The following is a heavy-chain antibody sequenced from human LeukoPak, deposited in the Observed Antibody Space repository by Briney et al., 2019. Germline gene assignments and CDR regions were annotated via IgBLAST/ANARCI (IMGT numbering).Heavy chain of an antibody. J-gene: IGHJ4*02. CDR2: INPNSGGT. CDR3: ARVGSMVRGVIITDYFDY. V-gene: IGHV1-2*02. D-gene: IGHD3-10*01. Sequence: ASVKVSCKASGYTFTGYYMHWVRQAPGQGLEWMGWINPNSGGTNYAQKFQGRVTMTRDTSISTAYMELSRLRSDDTAVYYCARVGSMVRGVIITDYFDYWGQGTLVTVSS. CDR1: GYTFTGYY.